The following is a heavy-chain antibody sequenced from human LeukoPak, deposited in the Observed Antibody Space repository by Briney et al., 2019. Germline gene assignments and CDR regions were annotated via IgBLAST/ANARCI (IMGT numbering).Heavy chain of an antibody. J-gene: IGHJ4*02. CDR1: GGSFSGYY. Sequence: SETLSLTCAVYGGSFSGYYWSWIRQPPWKGLEWIREINHSGSTNYNPSLKSRFTISVDTSKNQFSLKLSSVTAADTAVYYCARARITMVRGVIIDYWGQGTLVTVSS. D-gene: IGHD3-10*01. CDR2: INHSGST. CDR3: ARARITMVRGVIIDY. V-gene: IGHV4-34*01.